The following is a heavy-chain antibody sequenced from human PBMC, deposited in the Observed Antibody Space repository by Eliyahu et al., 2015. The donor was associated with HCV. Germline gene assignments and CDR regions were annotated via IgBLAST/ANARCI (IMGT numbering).Heavy chain of an antibody. CDR2: IYTSGST. CDR3: ARVKSSPWYFDL. CDR1: GGSISSYY. J-gene: IGHJ2*01. V-gene: IGHV4-4*07. D-gene: IGHD3-10*01. Sequence: QVQLQESGPGLVKPSETLSLTCTASGGSISSYYWSWIRQPAGKGLEWIGRIYTSGSTNYNPPPRSRVTMSVDTSKNQFSLKLSSVTAADTAVYYCARVKSSPWYFDLWGRGTLVTVSS.